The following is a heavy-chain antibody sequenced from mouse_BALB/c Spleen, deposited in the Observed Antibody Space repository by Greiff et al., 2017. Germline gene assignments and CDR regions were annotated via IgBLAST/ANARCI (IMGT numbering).Heavy chain of an antibody. V-gene: IGHV5-17*02. CDR1: GFTFSSFG. CDR2: ISSGSSTI. J-gene: IGHJ4*01. Sequence: EVQGVESGGGLVQPGGSRKLSCAASGFTFSSFGMHWVRQAPEKGLEWVAYISSGSSTIYYADTVKGRFTISRDNPKNTLFLQMTSLRSEDTAMYYCARSKYGNYRYYAMDYWGQGTSVTVSS. D-gene: IGHD2-10*02. CDR3: ARSKYGNYRYYAMDY.